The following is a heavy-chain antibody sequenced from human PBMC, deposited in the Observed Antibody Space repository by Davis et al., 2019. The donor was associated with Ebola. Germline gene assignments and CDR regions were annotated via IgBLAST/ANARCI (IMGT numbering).Heavy chain of an antibody. CDR3: ARGEWEQQGHFDY. V-gene: IGHV3-30*03. Sequence: GESLKISCAASGFTFSSYGMHWVRQAPGKGLEWVAVISFDGSHKYYADSVKGRFTISRDNSKNTLYLQMNSLRAEDTAVYYCARGEWEQQGHFDYWGQGTLVTVSS. CDR2: ISFDGSHK. D-gene: IGHD1-26*01. CDR1: GFTFSSYG. J-gene: IGHJ4*02.